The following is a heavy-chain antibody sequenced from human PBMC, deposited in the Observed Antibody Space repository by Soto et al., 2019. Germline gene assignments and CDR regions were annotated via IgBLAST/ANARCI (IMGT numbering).Heavy chain of an antibody. J-gene: IGHJ5*02. CDR1: GYTFTGYY. CDR3: ASEVKQQLVRGWFDP. D-gene: IGHD6-13*01. V-gene: IGHV1-2*02. Sequence: ASMKVSCKASGYTFTGYYMHWVRQAPGQGLEWMGWINPNSGGTNYAQKFQGRVTMTRDTSISTAYMELSRLRSDDTAVYYCASEVKQQLVRGWFDPWGQGTLVTVSS. CDR2: INPNSGGT.